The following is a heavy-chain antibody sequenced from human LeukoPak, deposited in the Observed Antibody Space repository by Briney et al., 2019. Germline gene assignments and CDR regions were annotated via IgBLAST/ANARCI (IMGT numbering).Heavy chain of an antibody. D-gene: IGHD2-2*01. J-gene: IGHJ6*03. CDR2: IYTSGST. CDR1: GGSISSYY. CDR3: ARLAYCSSTSCKDYYYYYYMDV. V-gene: IGHV4-4*07. Sequence: PSETLSLTCTVSGGSISSYYWSWIRQPAGKGLEWIGRIYTSGSTNYNPSLKSRVTMSVDTSKNQFSLKLSSVTAADTAVYYCARLAYCSSTSCKDYYYYYYMDVWGKGTTVTVSS.